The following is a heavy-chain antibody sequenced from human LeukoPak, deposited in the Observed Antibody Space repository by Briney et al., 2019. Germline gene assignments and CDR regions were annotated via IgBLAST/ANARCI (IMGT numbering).Heavy chain of an antibody. CDR3: AKDTSRIFRYFDL. Sequence: GGSLRLSCAASGFTFDDYAMHWVRKAPGKGLEWVSGIRWNSGSIGYADSVKGRFAISRDNAKNSLYLQMNSLRAEDTALYYCAKDTSRIFRYFDLWGRGTLVTVSS. CDR2: IRWNSGSI. CDR1: GFTFDDYA. J-gene: IGHJ2*01. D-gene: IGHD2-21*01. V-gene: IGHV3-9*01.